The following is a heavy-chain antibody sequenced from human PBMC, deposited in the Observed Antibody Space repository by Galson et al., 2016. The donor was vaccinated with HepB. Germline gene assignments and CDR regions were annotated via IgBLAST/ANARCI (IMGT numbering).Heavy chain of an antibody. Sequence: SLRLSCAASGFTFSFSVYWMSWVRQAPGKGLEWVANIAGDGNKKYYVDSAKGRFTISRDNAKNSLYLQMTSLRDEDTAVYYCATWGWQLLKTDYWGQGILVTVSS. J-gene: IGHJ4*02. V-gene: IGHV3-7*02. CDR3: ATWGWQLLKTDY. CDR2: IAGDGNKK. CDR1: GFTFSFSVYW. D-gene: IGHD1-26*01.